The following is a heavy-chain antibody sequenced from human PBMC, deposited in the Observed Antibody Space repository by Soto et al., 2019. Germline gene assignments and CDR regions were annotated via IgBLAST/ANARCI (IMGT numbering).Heavy chain of an antibody. V-gene: IGHV1-69*02. CDR2: INPILSMS. J-gene: IGHJ4*02. Sequence: QVQLVQSGAEVRKPGSSVKVSCKASGDTFSFYSIHWVRQAPGLGLEWMGRINPILSMSNYAQRFQGRVTMTADKCTSTAYMKLSGLRSEDTAIYYCASSYGSGYRAFDYWGQGALVTVSS. CDR3: ASSYGSGYRAFDY. CDR1: GDTFSFYS. D-gene: IGHD3-10*01.